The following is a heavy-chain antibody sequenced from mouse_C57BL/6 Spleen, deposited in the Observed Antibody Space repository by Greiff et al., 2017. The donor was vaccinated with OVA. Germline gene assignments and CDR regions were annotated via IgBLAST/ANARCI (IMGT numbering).Heavy chain of an antibody. CDR1: GFPFSSYA. V-gene: IGHV5-4*03. D-gene: IGHD1-1*01. CDR2: ISDGGSYT. J-gene: IGHJ2*01. Sequence: EVTVVESGGGLVKPGGSLKLSCAASGFPFSSYAMSWVRQTPGKRLEWVATISDGGSYTYYPDHVKGRFTISRDNAKNTLYLQMSHLKSEDTAMYYCARRGFITTVVAPFDYWGQGTTLTVSS. CDR3: ARRGFITTVVAPFDY.